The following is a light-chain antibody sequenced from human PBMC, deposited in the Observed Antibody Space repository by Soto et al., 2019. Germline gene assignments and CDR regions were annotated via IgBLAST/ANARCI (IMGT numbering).Light chain of an antibody. CDR2: DTS. J-gene: IGLJ2*01. Sequence: QTVVTQEPSLTVSPGGTVTLTCGSSTGSVTSGHYPYWFQQKPGRAPRTLIYDTSDKHSWTPARFSGSLLGVKAALTLSGAQPEDEADYYCLLFYSGARVFGGGTKLTVL. CDR3: LLFYSGARV. CDR1: TGSVTSGHY. V-gene: IGLV7-46*01.